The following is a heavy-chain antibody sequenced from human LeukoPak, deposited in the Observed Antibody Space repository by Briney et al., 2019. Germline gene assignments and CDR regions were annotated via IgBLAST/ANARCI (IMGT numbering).Heavy chain of an antibody. CDR2: IYNSGST. CDR3: ARGGIGKVVVAATRGIYYYYYGMDV. Sequence: SETLSLTCTVSGGSMRSYFWNWIRQPAGKGLEWIGRIYNSGSTNYNPSLKSRVTISVDTSKNQFSLKLSSVTAADTAVYYCARGGIGKVVVAATRGIYYYYYGMDVWGQGTTVTVSS. J-gene: IGHJ6*02. D-gene: IGHD2-15*01. CDR1: GGSMRSYF. V-gene: IGHV4-4*07.